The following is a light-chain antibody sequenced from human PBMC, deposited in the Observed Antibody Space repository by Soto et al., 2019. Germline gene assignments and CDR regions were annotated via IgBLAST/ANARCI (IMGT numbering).Light chain of an antibody. V-gene: IGKV1-39*01. CDR2: AAS. Sequence: DIQMTQSPSSLSASIRDRVTITCRASQSISSYLNWYQQKQGKAPKLLIYAASNLQTGVPSRFSGSGSGTDFTLPISSLQPEDFATSSFQQTYGSPPAFGPGTKVDIK. CDR1: QSISSY. J-gene: IGKJ3*01. CDR3: QQTYGSPPA.